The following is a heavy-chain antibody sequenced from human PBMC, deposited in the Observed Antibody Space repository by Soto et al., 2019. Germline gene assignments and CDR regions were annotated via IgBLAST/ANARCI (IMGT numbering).Heavy chain of an antibody. CDR1: GYTFSSYG. CDR2: ISAYNGNT. CDR3: AREGLRLGEYYAFDI. V-gene: IGHV1-18*04. J-gene: IGHJ3*02. D-gene: IGHD3-16*01. Sequence: QVQLVQSGAEVRKPGASVKVSCKASGYTFSSYGISWVRQAPGQGLKWMACISAYNGNTKYAPNVLGRVTLTKDTSTSTAYMEVRSLRSDDTAVYYCAREGLRLGEYYAFDIWGQGTMVTVSS.